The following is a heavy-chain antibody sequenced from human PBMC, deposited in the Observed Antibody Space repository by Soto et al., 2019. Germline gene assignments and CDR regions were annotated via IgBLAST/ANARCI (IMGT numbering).Heavy chain of an antibody. Sequence: PSETLSLTCAVFGGSFSGYYWSWIRQPPGKGLEWIGEINHSGSTNYNPSLKSRVTISVDTSKNQFSLKLSSVTAADTAVYYCARGLKFYNWNLGYWGQGTLVTVSS. V-gene: IGHV4-34*01. CDR2: INHSGST. CDR3: ARGLKFYNWNLGY. CDR1: GGSFSGYY. D-gene: IGHD1-20*01. J-gene: IGHJ4*02.